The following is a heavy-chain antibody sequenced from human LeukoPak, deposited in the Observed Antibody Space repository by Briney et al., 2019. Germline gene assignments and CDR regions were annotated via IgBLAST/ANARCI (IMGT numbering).Heavy chain of an antibody. D-gene: IGHD4-23*01. CDR3: HRWLEVEGYFDY. J-gene: IGHJ4*02. V-gene: IGHV4-39*01. CDR2: IYYSGST. CDR1: GGSISSSSYY. Sequence: SETLSLTCTVSGGSISSSSYYWGWIRQPPGKGLEWIGSIYYSGSTYYNPSLKSRVTISVDTSKNQFSLKLSSVTAADTAVYYCHRWLEVEGYFDYWGQGTLVTVSS.